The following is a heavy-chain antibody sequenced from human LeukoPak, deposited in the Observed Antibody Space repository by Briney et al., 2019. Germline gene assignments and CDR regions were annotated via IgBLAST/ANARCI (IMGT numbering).Heavy chain of an antibody. CDR3: AKRRYCSTTNCHNFDY. J-gene: IGHJ4*02. Sequence: GGSLRLSCAASGFTFSSYAMSWVRQAPGKGLEWVSAISAGGETPYYADSVKGRFTISRDNFKNTLYLQMSSLRAGDTAVYYCAKRRYCSTTNCHNFDYWGQGTLVTVSS. CDR1: GFTFSSYA. CDR2: ISAGGETP. D-gene: IGHD2-2*01. V-gene: IGHV3-23*01.